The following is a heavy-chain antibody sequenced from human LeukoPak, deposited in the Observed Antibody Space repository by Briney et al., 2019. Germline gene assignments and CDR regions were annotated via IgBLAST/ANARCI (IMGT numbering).Heavy chain of an antibody. Sequence: SETLSHTCTVSGGSISSYYWSWIRQPAGKGLEWIGRIYTSGSTNYNPSLKSRVTMSVDTSKNQFSLKLTSVTAADTAVYYCARERGDYDVLTGYYPFDYWGQGTLVTVSS. J-gene: IGHJ4*02. V-gene: IGHV4-4*07. CDR3: ARERGDYDVLTGYYPFDY. CDR2: IYTSGST. D-gene: IGHD3-9*01. CDR1: GGSISSYY.